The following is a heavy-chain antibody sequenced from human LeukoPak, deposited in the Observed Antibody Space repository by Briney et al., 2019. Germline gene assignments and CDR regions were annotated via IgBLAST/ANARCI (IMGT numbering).Heavy chain of an antibody. CDR1: GFTFSSYA. CDR2: ISYDGSNK. V-gene: IGHV3-30-3*01. D-gene: IGHD3-3*01. CDR3: ARGDLDFWSGYYTRGPSYFDY. J-gene: IGHJ4*02. Sequence: GGSLRLSCAASGFTFSSYAMHWVRQAPGKGLEWVAVISYDGSNKYYADSVKGRFTISRDNSKNTLYLQMNSLRAEDTAVYYCARGDLDFWSGYYTRGPSYFDYWGQGTLVTVSS.